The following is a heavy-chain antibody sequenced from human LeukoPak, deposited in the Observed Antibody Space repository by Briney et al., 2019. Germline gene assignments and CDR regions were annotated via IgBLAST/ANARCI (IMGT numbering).Heavy chain of an antibody. V-gene: IGHV1-8*01. CDR3: ARVPIFGVVIRSCWFDP. D-gene: IGHD3-3*01. CDR1: GYTFTSYD. J-gene: IGHJ5*02. Sequence: ASVKVSCKASGYTFTSYDINWVRQATGQGLECMGWTNPNSGNTGYAQKFQGRVTMTRNTSISTAYMELSSLRSEDTAVYYCARVPIFGVVIRSCWFDPWGQGTLVTVSS. CDR2: TNPNSGNT.